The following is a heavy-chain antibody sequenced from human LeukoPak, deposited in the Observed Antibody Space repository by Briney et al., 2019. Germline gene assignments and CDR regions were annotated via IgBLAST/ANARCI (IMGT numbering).Heavy chain of an antibody. CDR3: ARATIFGAYDKTDWFDP. Sequence: ASVKVSCKASGYTFTSYDINWVRQAPGQGLEWMGWINPNSGGTNYAQKFQGRVTMTRDTSISTAYMELSRLRSDDTAVYYCARATIFGAYDKTDWFDPWGQGTLVTVSS. V-gene: IGHV1-2*02. CDR1: GYTFTSYD. CDR2: INPNSGGT. D-gene: IGHD3-3*01. J-gene: IGHJ5*02.